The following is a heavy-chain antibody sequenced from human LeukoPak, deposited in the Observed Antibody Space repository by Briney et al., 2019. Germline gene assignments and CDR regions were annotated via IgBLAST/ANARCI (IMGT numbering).Heavy chain of an antibody. V-gene: IGHV4-4*02. J-gene: IGHJ4*02. Sequence: PSGTLSLTCAVSGASISSNWWIWVRQPPGKGLERIGEIHHSGSANYNPSLKSRVTVSLDTSENQFSLRLSSVTAADTAVYYCVRDRGEWSYSHDYWGQGTLVTVSS. D-gene: IGHD3-10*01. CDR2: IHHSGSA. CDR3: VRDRGEWSYSHDY. CDR1: GASISSNW.